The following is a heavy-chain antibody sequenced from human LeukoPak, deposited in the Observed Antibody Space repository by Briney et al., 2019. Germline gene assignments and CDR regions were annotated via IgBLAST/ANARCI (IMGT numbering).Heavy chain of an antibody. CDR2: ISGTGSNT. J-gene: IGHJ4*02. D-gene: IGHD3-10*01. V-gene: IGHV3-23*01. Sequence: PGGSLRLSCAASGFTFRNCAMSWVRQAPGKGLEWVSGISGTGSNTYYADSVKGRFTISRDNSKNTLYLQMNSLGAEDTAVYYCAKHVSGSLFYFDYWGQRTLVTVSS. CDR3: AKHVSGSLFYFDY. CDR1: GFTFRNCA.